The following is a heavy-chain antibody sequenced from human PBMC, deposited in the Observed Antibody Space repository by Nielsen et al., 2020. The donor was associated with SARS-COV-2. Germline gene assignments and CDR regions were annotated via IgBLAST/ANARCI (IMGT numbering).Heavy chain of an antibody. Sequence: GGSLRLSCAASEFNFNNYAMTWVRQAPGKGLEWVSTFGVPRPNTYYADSVKGRFTISRDNSKNTLYLQMDSLRADDTAVYYCARNEAAPGMETNWYDHWGQGTPVTVSS. CDR2: FGVPRPNT. CDR1: EFNFNNYA. V-gene: IGHV3-23*01. J-gene: IGHJ5*02. D-gene: IGHD6-13*01. CDR3: ARNEAAPGMETNWYDH.